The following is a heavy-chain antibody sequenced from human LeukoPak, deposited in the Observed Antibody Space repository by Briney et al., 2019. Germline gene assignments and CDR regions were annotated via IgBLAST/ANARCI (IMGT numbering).Heavy chain of an antibody. J-gene: IGHJ4*02. V-gene: IGHV4-59*01. CDR1: GGSISSYY. CDR3: ASAYSKWLVLFY. D-gene: IGHD6-19*01. CDR2: IYYSGST. Sequence: PSETLSLTCTVSGGSISSYYWSWIRQPPGKGLEWIGYIYYSGSTNYNPSLKSRVTISVDTSKNQFSLKLSSVTAADTAVCYCASAYSKWLVLFYWGQGTLVTVSS.